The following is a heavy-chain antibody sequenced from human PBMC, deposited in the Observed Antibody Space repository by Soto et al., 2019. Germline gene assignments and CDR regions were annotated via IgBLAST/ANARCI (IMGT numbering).Heavy chain of an antibody. J-gene: IGHJ5*02. V-gene: IGHV3-11*06. D-gene: IGHD2-15*01. CDR1: SFTFGDSY. Sequence: GGSLRLSCAGSSFTFGDSYMSWIRQAPGKGLEWLSYISPGSRYPAYADSVKGRFTISRDNAKRSLYLQMMSLTAEDTAIYYCVRGGGGGLFDPWGQGTMVTVSS. CDR2: ISPGSRYP. CDR3: VRGGGGGLFDP.